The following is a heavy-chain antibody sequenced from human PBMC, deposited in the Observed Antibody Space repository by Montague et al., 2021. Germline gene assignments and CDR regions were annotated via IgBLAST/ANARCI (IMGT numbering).Heavy chain of an antibody. Sequence: SLRLSCAASGFPFISYAMSWVRHAPGKGLKWVSSITSGGSTYYAASVTVRFTISRDNSKNTLYLQMNSLRAEDTAVYYCTKDQDDYGDYVDWVDTWGQGTLVTVSS. CDR2: ITSGGST. J-gene: IGHJ5*02. D-gene: IGHD4-17*01. CDR3: TKDQDDYGDYVDWVDT. CDR1: GFPFISYA. V-gene: IGHV3-23*01.